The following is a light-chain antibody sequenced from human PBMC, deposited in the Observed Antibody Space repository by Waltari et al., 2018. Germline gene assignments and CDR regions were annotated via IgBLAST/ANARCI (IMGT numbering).Light chain of an antibody. CDR3: QQYADYPLT. CDR1: STINNY. V-gene: IGKV1-5*03. CDR2: KGS. Sequence: DIQMTQFPSTLSASVEDRVTITCRAGSTINNYLAWYQQKPGKAPELLIYKGSTLQSGVPSRFTGSGSGTEFTLTISSLQPDDCATYYCQQYADYPLTFGQGTKLEIK. J-gene: IGKJ2*01.